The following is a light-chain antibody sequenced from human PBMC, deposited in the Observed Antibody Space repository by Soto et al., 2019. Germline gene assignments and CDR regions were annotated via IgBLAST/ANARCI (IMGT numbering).Light chain of an antibody. Sequence: DIPVTQSPSSLSASVGDRVTITCRASQSISIYLNWYQQKPGKAPNLLIYSASSLQSGVPSRFSGSGSGTDFTLTISSLQPEDFATYYCQQTYSGPPYTFGQGTNLEIK. CDR3: QQTYSGPPYT. CDR1: QSISIY. J-gene: IGKJ2*01. CDR2: SAS. V-gene: IGKV1-39*01.